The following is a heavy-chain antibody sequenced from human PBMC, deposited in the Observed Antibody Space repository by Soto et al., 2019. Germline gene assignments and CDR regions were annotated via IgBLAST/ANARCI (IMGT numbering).Heavy chain of an antibody. J-gene: IGHJ6*02. Sequence: VGSLRLSCAGSGFTFSRYAMNWVRQAPGKGLEWVSIISSRGDRTYYADSVKGRFTISRDDSKNTLFLHMNSLRAEDTAVYYCAKETGYGDGFQPNALDVWGQGTTVTVSS. CDR3: AKETGYGDGFQPNALDV. CDR2: ISSRGDRT. CDR1: GFTFSRYA. D-gene: IGHD4-17*01. V-gene: IGHV3-23*01.